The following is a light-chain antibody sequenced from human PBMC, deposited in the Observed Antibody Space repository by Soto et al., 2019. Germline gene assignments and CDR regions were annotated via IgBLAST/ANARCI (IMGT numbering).Light chain of an antibody. J-gene: IGLJ1*01. CDR1: SSDVGGYNY. CDR2: DVS. V-gene: IGLV2-14*01. CDR3: SSFTTSTSDV. Sequence: QSVLPQPASVSGSPGQSITIPCTGTSSDVGGYNYVSWYKQHPGKAPKLMAYDVSNRPSGVSNRFSGSKSGNTASLTISGLQAEDEADYYCSSFTTSTSDVFGTGTKVTVL.